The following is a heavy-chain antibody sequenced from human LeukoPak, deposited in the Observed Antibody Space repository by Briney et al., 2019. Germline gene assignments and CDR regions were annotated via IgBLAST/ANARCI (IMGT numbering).Heavy chain of an antibody. Sequence: PGGSLRLSCAASGFTFSSYAMHWVRQAPGKGLEWVANIKQDGSEKYYVDSVKGRFTISRDNAKTSLYLQLNSLRAEDTAVYYCARVQSSSWDHWGQGTLVTVSS. CDR1: GFTFSSYA. J-gene: IGHJ4*02. CDR2: IKQDGSEK. CDR3: ARVQSSSWDH. V-gene: IGHV3-7*04. D-gene: IGHD6-13*01.